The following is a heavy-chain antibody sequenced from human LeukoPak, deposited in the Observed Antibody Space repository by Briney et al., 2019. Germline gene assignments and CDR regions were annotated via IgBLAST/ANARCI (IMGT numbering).Heavy chain of an antibody. Sequence: GGSLRLSCAASGFTFSSYSVNWVRQAPGKGLEWVSYISGSGSTIYYADSLEGRFTISRDNAKNSVYLQMNSLRAEDTAVYYCARDLTASIWGQGTMVTVSS. CDR1: GFTFSSYS. CDR2: ISGSGSTI. J-gene: IGHJ3*02. D-gene: IGHD2-21*02. CDR3: ARDLTASI. V-gene: IGHV3-48*01.